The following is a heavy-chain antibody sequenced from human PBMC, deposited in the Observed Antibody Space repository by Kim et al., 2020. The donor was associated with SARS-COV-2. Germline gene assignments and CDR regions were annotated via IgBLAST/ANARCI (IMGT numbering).Heavy chain of an antibody. V-gene: IGHV3-30*18. Sequence: GGSLRLSCAASGFTFSSYGMHWVRQAPGKGLEWVAVISYDGSNKYYADSVKGRFTISRDNSKNTLYLQMNSLRAEDTAVYYCAKGGSRWDWYFDLWGRGTLVTVSS. CDR2: ISYDGSNK. CDR3: AKGGSRWDWYFDL. J-gene: IGHJ2*01. CDR1: GFTFSSYG. D-gene: IGHD1-26*01.